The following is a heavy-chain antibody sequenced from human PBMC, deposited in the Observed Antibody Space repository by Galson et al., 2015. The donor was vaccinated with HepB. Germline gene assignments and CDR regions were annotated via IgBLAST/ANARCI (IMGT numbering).Heavy chain of an antibody. CDR2: IYPGDSET. J-gene: IGHJ6*02. Sequence: QSGAEVKKPGESLKISCKASGYSFRNYWIGWVRQMPGTGLECMGIIYPGDSETRYSPSFQGQVTLSADKSTNTAYLQWSSLKASDTAMYYCARLGHEGYHYYGMDVWGQGTTVTVSS. CDR1: GYSFRNYW. V-gene: IGHV5-51*01. CDR3: ARLGHEGYHYYGMDV. D-gene: IGHD2-2*01.